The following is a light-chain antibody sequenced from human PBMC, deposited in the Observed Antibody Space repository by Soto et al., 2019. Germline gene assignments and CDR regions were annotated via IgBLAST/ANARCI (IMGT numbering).Light chain of an antibody. CDR3: SSSTSDSTYV. V-gene: IGLV2-14*01. J-gene: IGLJ7*01. Sequence: QSVLTQPASVSGSPGQSITISCTGTSNDVGGYNYVSWYQQHPDKAPKILIYEVSNRPSGVSNRFSGSKSGNTASLTISGLQAEDEADYYCSSSTSDSTYVFGIGTQLTVL. CDR1: SNDVGGYNY. CDR2: EVS.